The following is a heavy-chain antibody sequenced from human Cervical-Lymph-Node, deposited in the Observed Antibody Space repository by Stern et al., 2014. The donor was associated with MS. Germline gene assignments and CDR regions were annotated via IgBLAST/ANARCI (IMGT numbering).Heavy chain of an antibody. CDR3: ARESGDGDY. Sequence: QLQLQESGPGLVKPSQTLSLTCTVSGGSISSGSYYWSWIRQPAGKGLEWIGRIYTSGSTNYNPSLKSRVTISVDTSKTRFPVKRSSGTAADTAVYYCARESGDGDYWGQGTLVTVSS. J-gene: IGHJ4*02. CDR1: GGSISSGSYY. V-gene: IGHV4-61*02. CDR2: IYTSGST. D-gene: IGHD2-21*01.